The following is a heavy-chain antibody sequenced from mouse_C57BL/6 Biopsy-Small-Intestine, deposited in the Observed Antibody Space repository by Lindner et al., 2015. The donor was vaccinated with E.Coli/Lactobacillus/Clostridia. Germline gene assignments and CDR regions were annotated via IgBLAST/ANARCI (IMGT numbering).Heavy chain of an antibody. J-gene: IGHJ4*01. V-gene: IGHV5-17*01. CDR1: GFTFSDYG. CDR2: ISSGSSTI. CDR3: ASPYWYGGHYYAMDY. D-gene: IGHD2-14*01. Sequence: VQLQESGGGLVKPGGSLKLSCAASGFTFSDYGMHWVRQAPEKGLEWVAYISSGSSTIYYADTVKGRFTISRDNAKNTLFLQMTSLRSEDTAMYYCASPYWYGGHYYAMDYWGQGTSVTVSS.